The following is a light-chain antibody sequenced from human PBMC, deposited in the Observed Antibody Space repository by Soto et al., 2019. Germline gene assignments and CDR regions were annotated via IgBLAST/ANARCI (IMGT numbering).Light chain of an antibody. CDR1: SSNIGAGYD. CDR2: GNN. Sequence: QSVLTQLPSVSGAPGQRVTISCTGSSSNIGAGYDVHWYQQLPGTAPKVLIYGNNNRPSGVPDRFSGSKSGTSASLAITGLQAEDEADYYCQCYDSSLSGYVFGTGTKVTVL. CDR3: QCYDSSLSGYV. J-gene: IGLJ1*01. V-gene: IGLV1-40*01.